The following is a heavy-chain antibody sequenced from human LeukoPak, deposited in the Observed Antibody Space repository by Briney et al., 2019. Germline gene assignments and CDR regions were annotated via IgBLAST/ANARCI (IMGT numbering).Heavy chain of an antibody. CDR3: AKTPAGSVCLIIPTTCGMDV. V-gene: IGHV3-23*01. Sequence: PGGSLRLSCAASGFTFSIYAMSWVRQAPGKGLEWVSAVSGGGGSTYYADSVKGRFTISRDNSKNTLYLQMNSLRAEDTAVYYCAKTPAGSVCLIIPTTCGMDVWGQGTTVTVSS. J-gene: IGHJ6*02. CDR2: VSGGGGST. D-gene: IGHD2-8*01. CDR1: GFTFSIYA.